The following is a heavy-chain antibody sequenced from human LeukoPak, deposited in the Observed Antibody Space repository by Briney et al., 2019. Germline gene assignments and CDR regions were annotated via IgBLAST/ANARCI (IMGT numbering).Heavy chain of an antibody. J-gene: IGHJ4*02. CDR1: GYTFTGYY. Sequence: GASVKVSCKASGYTFTGYYMYWVRQAPGQGLEWMGWINPNSGGTNYAQKFQGRVTMTRDTSISTAYMELSRLRSDDTAVYYCARERWLQLRYYFDYWGQGTLVTVSS. V-gene: IGHV1-2*02. CDR3: ARERWLQLRYYFDY. D-gene: IGHD5-24*01. CDR2: INPNSGGT.